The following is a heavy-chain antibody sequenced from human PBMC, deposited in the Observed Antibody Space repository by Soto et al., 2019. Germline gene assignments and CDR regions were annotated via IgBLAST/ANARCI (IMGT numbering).Heavy chain of an antibody. J-gene: IGHJ1*01. V-gene: IGHV3-53*01. D-gene: IGHD3-22*01. CDR2: IYSGGST. Sequence: GGSLRLSCAASGFTVSSNYMSWVRQAPGKGLEWVSVIYSGGSTYYADSVKGRFTISRDNSKNTLYLQMNSLRAEDTAVYYCERGSRPYYYDSSGPSEAEYFQHWGQGTLVTVSS. CDR1: GFTVSSNY. CDR3: ERGSRPYYYDSSGPSEAEYFQH.